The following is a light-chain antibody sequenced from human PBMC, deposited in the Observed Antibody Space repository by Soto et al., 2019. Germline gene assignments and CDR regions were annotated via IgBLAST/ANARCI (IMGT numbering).Light chain of an antibody. CDR1: SSNLGAGYD. CDR2: GNS. J-gene: IGLJ3*02. V-gene: IGLV1-40*01. CDR3: QSYDSSLSGWV. Sequence: QSVLTQPPPGQRVTISCTGSSSNLGAGYDVPWYQQLPGTAPKLLIYGNSNRPSGVPDRFSGSKSGTSASLAITGLQAEDEADYYCQSYDSSLSGWVFGGGTQLTVL.